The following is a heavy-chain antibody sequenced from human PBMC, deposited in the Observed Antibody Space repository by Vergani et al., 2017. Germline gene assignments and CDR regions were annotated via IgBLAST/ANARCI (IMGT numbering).Heavy chain of an antibody. CDR2: IYYSGST. Sequence: QVQLQESGPGLVKPSETLSLTCTVSGGSISSHYWSWIGYIYYSGSTNYNPSLKSRVTISVDTSKNQFSLKLSSVTAADTAVYYCARAGVRYSGAFDIWGQGTMVTVSS. V-gene: IGHV4-59*11. J-gene: IGHJ3*02. CDR1: GGSISSHY. CDR3: ARAGVRYSGAFDI. D-gene: IGHD1-1*01.